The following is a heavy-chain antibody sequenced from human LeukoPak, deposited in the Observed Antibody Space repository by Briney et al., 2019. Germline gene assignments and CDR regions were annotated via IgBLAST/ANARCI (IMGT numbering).Heavy chain of an antibody. J-gene: IGHJ5*02. CDR1: GYSISSGYY. V-gene: IGHV4-61*05. CDR2: IYYSGST. Sequence: SETLSLTCTVSGYSISSGYYWGWIRQPPGKGLEWIGYIYYSGSTNYNPSLKSRVTISVDTSKNQFSLNLSSVTAEDTAVYYCARNRDYCSGGSCYPNYNWFDPWGQGTLVTVSS. D-gene: IGHD2-15*01. CDR3: ARNRDYCSGGSCYPNYNWFDP.